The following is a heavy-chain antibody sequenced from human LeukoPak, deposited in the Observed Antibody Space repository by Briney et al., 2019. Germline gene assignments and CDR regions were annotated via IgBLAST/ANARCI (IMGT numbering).Heavy chain of an antibody. V-gene: IGHV4-61*01. Sequence: PSETLSLTCTVSGGSISSRSYYWGWIRQPPGKGLEWIGYIYYSGSTNYNPSLKSRVTISVDTSKNQFSLKLSSVTAADTAVYYCAREGEGYYGSGSYYPHFDYWGQGTLVTVSS. CDR1: GGSISSRSYY. J-gene: IGHJ4*02. CDR2: IYYSGST. D-gene: IGHD3-10*01. CDR3: AREGEGYYGSGSYYPHFDY.